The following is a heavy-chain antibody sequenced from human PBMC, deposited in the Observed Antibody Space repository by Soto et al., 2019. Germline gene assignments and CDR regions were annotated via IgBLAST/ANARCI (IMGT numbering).Heavy chain of an antibody. Sequence: QVQLVQSGAEVKKPGASVKVSCKASGYTFTSYGISWVRQAPGQGLEWMGWISAYNGNTNYAQKLQGRATMTTDTSTSTAYMELRSLRSDDTAVYYCATDYYGSGRLNAHNWFDPWGQGTLVTVSS. V-gene: IGHV1-18*01. D-gene: IGHD3-10*01. J-gene: IGHJ5*02. CDR3: ATDYYGSGRLNAHNWFDP. CDR1: GYTFTSYG. CDR2: ISAYNGNT.